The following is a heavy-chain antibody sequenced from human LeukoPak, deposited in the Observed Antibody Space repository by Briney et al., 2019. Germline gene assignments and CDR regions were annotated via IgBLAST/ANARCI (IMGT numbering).Heavy chain of an antibody. CDR3: AHRSSSGWYKSDYFDY. V-gene: IGHV3-23*01. CDR2: ISGSGGST. J-gene: IGHJ4*02. D-gene: IGHD6-19*01. Sequence: GGSLRLSCAASGFTFSNYWMNWVCQAPGKGLEWVSVISGSGGSTYYADSVKGRFTISRDNSKNTLYLQMNSLRAEDTAVYYCAHRSSSGWYKSDYFDYWGQGTLVTVSS. CDR1: GFTFSNYW.